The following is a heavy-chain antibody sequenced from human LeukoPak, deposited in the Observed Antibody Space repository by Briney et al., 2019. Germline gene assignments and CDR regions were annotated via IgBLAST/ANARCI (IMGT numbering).Heavy chain of an antibody. D-gene: IGHD3-10*01. CDR3: ARGNFGSGSYFDY. CDR2: MNPNSGNT. V-gene: IGHV1-8*03. Sequence: ASVKVSCKASGYAFTSYDINWVRQATGQGLEWMGWMNPNSGNTGYAQKFQGRVTITRNTSISTAYMELSSLRSEDTAVYYCARGNFGSGSYFDYWGQGTLVTVSS. J-gene: IGHJ4*02. CDR1: GYAFTSYD.